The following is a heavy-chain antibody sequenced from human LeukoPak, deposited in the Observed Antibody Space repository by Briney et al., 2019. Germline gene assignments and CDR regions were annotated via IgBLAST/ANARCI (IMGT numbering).Heavy chain of an antibody. J-gene: IGHJ4*02. CDR3: GVAYYDSSGYYPIDY. V-gene: IGHV1-69*13. CDR2: IIPIFGTA. CDR1: GGTFSSYA. D-gene: IGHD3-22*01. Sequence: ASVTVSCTASGGTFSSYAISWVRQAPGQGLEWMGGIIPIFGTANYAQKFQGRVTITADESTSTAYMELSSLRSEDTAVYYCGVAYYDSSGYYPIDYWGQGTLVTVSS.